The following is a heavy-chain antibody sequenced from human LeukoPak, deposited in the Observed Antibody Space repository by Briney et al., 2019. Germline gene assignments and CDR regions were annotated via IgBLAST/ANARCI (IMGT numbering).Heavy chain of an antibody. CDR2: INHSGST. D-gene: IGHD3-3*01. Sequence: SETLSLTCAVYGGSFSGYYWSWIRQPPGKGLEWFGEINHSGSTNYNPSLKSRVTISVDTSKNQFSLKLSSVTAADTPVYYCARGRYVSITIFGVPTRGKFDYWGQGTLVTVSS. CDR1: GGSFSGYY. J-gene: IGHJ4*02. CDR3: ARGRYVSITIFGVPTRGKFDY. V-gene: IGHV4-34*01.